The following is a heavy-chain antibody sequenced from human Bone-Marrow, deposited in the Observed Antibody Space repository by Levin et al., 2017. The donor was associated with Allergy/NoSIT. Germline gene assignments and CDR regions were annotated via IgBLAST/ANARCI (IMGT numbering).Heavy chain of an antibody. CDR3: ARVRDGYNYGLSDS. J-gene: IGHJ4*02. V-gene: IGHV3-21*01. Sequence: GGSLRLSCAASGFSFSAYTMNWVRQAPGKGLEWVSAITSSGDYIYYADSLKGRFTISRDNAKNSLYLQMNSLRAEDTAVYYCARVRDGYNYGLSDSWGRGTLVTVSS. CDR1: GFSFSAYT. D-gene: IGHD5-24*01. CDR2: ITSSGDYI.